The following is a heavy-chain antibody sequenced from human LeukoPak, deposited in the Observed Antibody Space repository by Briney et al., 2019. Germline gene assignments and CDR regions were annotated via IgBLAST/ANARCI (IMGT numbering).Heavy chain of an antibody. V-gene: IGHV3-30-3*01. Sequence: PGRSLRLSCAASGFTFSSYAMHWVRQAPGKGLEWVAVISYDGSNKYYADSVKGRFTISRDNSKNTLYLQMNSLRAEDTAVYYCARNSSYYYGSGSYSPGAFDIWGQGTMVTVSS. J-gene: IGHJ3*02. CDR1: GFTFSSYA. CDR3: ARNSSYYYGSGSYSPGAFDI. CDR2: ISYDGSNK. D-gene: IGHD3-10*01.